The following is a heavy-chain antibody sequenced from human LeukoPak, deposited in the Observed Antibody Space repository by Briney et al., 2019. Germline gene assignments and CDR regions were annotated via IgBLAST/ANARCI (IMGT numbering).Heavy chain of an antibody. CDR3: IRELYNYGMDV. Sequence: GGSLRLSCAASGFTFSSYAMSWVRQAPGKGLEWVSAISGSGGSTYYADSVKGQFTISRDNSKNTLYLQMNDLRAEDTAVYYCIRELYNYGMDVWGQGTTVTVSS. CDR2: ISGSGGST. D-gene: IGHD1-7*01. J-gene: IGHJ6*02. V-gene: IGHV3-23*01. CDR1: GFTFSSYA.